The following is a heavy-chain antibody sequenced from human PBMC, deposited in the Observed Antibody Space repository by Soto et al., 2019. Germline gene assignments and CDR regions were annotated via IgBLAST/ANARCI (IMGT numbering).Heavy chain of an antibody. V-gene: IGHV3-48*01. Sequence: GGSLRLSCAASGFTFSSYSMNWVRQAPRKGLEWVSYISSSSSTIYYADSVKGRFTISRDNAKNSLYLQMNSLRAEDTAVYYCAIGPPSLGGEYFQHWGQGTLVTVSS. J-gene: IGHJ1*01. CDR1: GFTFSSYS. D-gene: IGHD2-2*01. CDR2: ISSSSSTI. CDR3: AIGPPSLGGEYFQH.